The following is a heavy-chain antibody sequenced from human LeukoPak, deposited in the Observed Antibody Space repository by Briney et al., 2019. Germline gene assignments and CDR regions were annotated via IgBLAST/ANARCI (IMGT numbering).Heavy chain of an antibody. CDR1: GFTVSSTY. CDR3: ARLPPGDC. Sequence: PGGSLRLSCAASGFTVSSTYMSWVRQAPGKGLEWVSVIYSGGSTYYADSVKGRFTISRDNSKNTLYLQMNNLRAEDTAGYYCARLPPGDCWGQGTLVTVSS. J-gene: IGHJ4*02. CDR2: IYSGGST. V-gene: IGHV3-53*01.